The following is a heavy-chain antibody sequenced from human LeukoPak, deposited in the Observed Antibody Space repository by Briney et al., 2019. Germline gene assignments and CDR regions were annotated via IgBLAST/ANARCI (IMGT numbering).Heavy chain of an antibody. J-gene: IGHJ4*02. Sequence: PGGSLRLSCAASGFTVSSNYMSWVRQAPGKGLEWVSVIYSGGSTYYADSVKGRFTISRDNAKNSLYLQMNSLRAEDTAVYYCARVQLSGYSSSEWDYWGQGTLVTVSS. D-gene: IGHD6-13*01. CDR1: GFTVSSNY. V-gene: IGHV3-53*01. CDR3: ARVQLSGYSSSEWDY. CDR2: IYSGGST.